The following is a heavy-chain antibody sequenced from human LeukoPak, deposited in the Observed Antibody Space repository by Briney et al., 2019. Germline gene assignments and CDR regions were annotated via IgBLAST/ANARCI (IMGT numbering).Heavy chain of an antibody. J-gene: IGHJ4*02. Sequence: SETLSLTCTVSGGSISGYYWSWIRQPPGKGLECIGYIYYSGSTNYNPSLKSRVTISVDTSKNQFSLKLSSVTAADTAVYYCARDGPYGSGSYWFDYWGQGTLVTVSS. CDR3: ARDGPYGSGSYWFDY. V-gene: IGHV4-59*01. CDR2: IYYSGST. D-gene: IGHD3-10*01. CDR1: GGSISGYY.